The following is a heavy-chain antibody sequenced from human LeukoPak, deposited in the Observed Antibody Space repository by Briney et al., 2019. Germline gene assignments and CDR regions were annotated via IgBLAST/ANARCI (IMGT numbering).Heavy chain of an antibody. J-gene: IGHJ4*02. D-gene: IGHD6-19*01. CDR2: INSDGSST. CDR1: GFTFSSYW. Sequence: PGGSLRLSCAASGFTFSSYWMHWVRQAPGKGPVWVSRINSDGSSTNDADSVKGRFTISRDNAKNTLYLQMNSLRVEDTAVYYCARDYTTAVAGKLLGYWGQGTLVTVSS. V-gene: IGHV3-74*01. CDR3: ARDYTTAVAGKLLGY.